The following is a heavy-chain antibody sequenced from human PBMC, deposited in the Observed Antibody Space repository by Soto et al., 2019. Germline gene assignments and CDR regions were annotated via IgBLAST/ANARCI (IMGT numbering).Heavy chain of an antibody. CDR3: AADDSSGYYNYYYGMDV. D-gene: IGHD3-22*01. CDR1: GFTFTSSA. J-gene: IGHJ6*02. Sequence: QMQLVQSGPEVKKPGTSVKVSCKASGFTFTSSAMQWVRQARGQRLEWIGWIVVGSGNTNYAQKFQERVTITRXXSXSXXYMELSSLRSEDTAVYYCAADDSSGYYNYYYGMDVWGQGTTVTVSS. CDR2: IVVGSGNT. V-gene: IGHV1-58*02.